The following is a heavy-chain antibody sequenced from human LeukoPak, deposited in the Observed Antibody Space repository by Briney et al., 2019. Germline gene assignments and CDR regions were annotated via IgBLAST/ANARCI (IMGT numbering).Heavy chain of an antibody. CDR1: GGSINSYY. D-gene: IGHD6-13*01. CDR3: ARGYSSSWYREFFDH. V-gene: IGHV4-59*12. CDR2: IYYSGTT. Sequence: SETLSLTCTVSGGSINSYYWNWIRQPPGKGLEWIGYIYYSGTTNYNPSLMSRVSMSIDTSKKQFSLRLSSVTAADTAVYYCARGYSSSWYREFFDHWGQGTLVTVSS. J-gene: IGHJ4*02.